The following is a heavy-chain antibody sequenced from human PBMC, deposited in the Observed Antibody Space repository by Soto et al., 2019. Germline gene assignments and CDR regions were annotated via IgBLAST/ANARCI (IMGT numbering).Heavy chain of an antibody. CDR2: ISYDGSNK. CDR3: ARAMPGDLDY. CDR1: GFTFSSYA. J-gene: IGHJ4*02. Sequence: ESGGGVVQPGRSLRLSCAASGFTFSSYAMHWVRQAPGKGLEWVAVISYDGSNKYYADSVKGRFTISRDNSKNTLYLQMNSLRAEDTAVYYCARAMPGDLDYWGQGTLVTVSS. V-gene: IGHV3-30-3*01. D-gene: IGHD2-2*01.